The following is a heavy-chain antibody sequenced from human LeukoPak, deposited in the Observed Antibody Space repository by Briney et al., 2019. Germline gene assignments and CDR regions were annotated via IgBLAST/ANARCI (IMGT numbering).Heavy chain of an antibody. D-gene: IGHD5-18*01. V-gene: IGHV4-34*01. CDR3: ASRGYSYGFYFDY. Sequence: PSETLSLTCAVYGGSFSGYYWSWIRQPPGKGLEWIGEINHSGSTNYNPSLKSRVTISVDTSKNQFSLKLSSVTAADTAVYHCASRGYSYGFYFDYWGQGTLVTVSS. CDR1: GGSFSGYY. J-gene: IGHJ4*02. CDR2: INHSGST.